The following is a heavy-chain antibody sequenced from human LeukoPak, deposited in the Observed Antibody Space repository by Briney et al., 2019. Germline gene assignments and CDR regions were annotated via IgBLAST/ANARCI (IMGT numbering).Heavy chain of an antibody. Sequence: GRSLRLSCAASGFTFSSYAMHWVRQAPGKGLEWVAVISYDGSNKYYADSVKGRFTISRDNSKNTLYLQMNSLRAEDTAVYYCAREGAARLVRWFDPWGQGTLVTVSS. D-gene: IGHD1-26*01. CDR1: GFTFSSYA. CDR2: ISYDGSNK. V-gene: IGHV3-30*04. J-gene: IGHJ5*02. CDR3: AREGAARLVRWFDP.